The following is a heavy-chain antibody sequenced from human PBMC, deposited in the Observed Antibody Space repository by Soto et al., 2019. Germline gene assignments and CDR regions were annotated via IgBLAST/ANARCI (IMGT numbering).Heavy chain of an antibody. J-gene: IGHJ4*02. Sequence: SETLSLTCTVSGGSISSYYWSWIRLPPGKGLEWIGYIYYSGSTDYNPSLKSRVTISVDTSKNQFSLKLSSVTAADTAVYYCAREHAVARKYFHYWGQGTLVTVS. CDR3: AREHAVARKYFHY. V-gene: IGHV4-59*01. CDR1: GGSISSYY. D-gene: IGHD6-19*01. CDR2: IYYSGST.